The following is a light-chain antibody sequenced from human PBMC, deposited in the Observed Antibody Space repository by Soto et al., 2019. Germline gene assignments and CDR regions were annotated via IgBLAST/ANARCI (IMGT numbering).Light chain of an antibody. J-gene: IGLJ1*01. CDR2: EVS. CDR3: TSYTRSSTRV. CDR1: SSDVGGYNY. Sequence: QSVLTQPASVSGSPGQSITISCTGTSSDVGGYNYVSWYQHYPGKAPKLMIYEVSNRPSGVSNRFSGSKSGNTASLTISGLQTEAEADYYCTSYTRSSTRVFGNGTKVTV. V-gene: IGLV2-14*01.